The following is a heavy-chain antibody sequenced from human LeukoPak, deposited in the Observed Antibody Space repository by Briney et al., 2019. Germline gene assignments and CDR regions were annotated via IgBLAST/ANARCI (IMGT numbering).Heavy chain of an antibody. CDR1: GFTFSSYA. D-gene: IGHD6-13*01. CDR3: ARDTQYSSSWTEVYYYYGMDV. CDR2: ISYDGSNK. J-gene: IGHJ6*02. Sequence: PGGSLRLSCAASGFTFSSYAMHWVRQAPGKGLEWMAVISYDGSNKYYADSVKGRFTISRDNSKNTLYLQMNSLRAEDTAVYYCARDTQYSSSWTEVYYYYGMDVWGQGTTVTVSS. V-gene: IGHV3-30*14.